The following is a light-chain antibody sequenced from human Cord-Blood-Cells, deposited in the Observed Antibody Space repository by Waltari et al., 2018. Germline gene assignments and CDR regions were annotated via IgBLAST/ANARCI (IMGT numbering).Light chain of an antibody. Sequence: SYELTQPSSVSVSPGHTARIPCSGVKLWGIYACWYQQKPGQSPVLVIYQDSKRPSGIPERFSGSNSGNTATLTISGTQAMDEADYYCQAWDSSTAVFGGGTKLTVL. V-gene: IGLV3-1*01. CDR1: KLWGIY. CDR2: QDS. J-gene: IGLJ2*01. CDR3: QAWDSSTAV.